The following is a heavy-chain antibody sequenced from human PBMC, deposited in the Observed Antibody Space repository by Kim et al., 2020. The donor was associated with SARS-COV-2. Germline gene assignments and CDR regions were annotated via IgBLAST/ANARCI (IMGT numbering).Heavy chain of an antibody. D-gene: IGHD5-12*01. V-gene: IGHV4-30-4*01. CDR2: IYYSGST. CDR3: ARGAGIVATIIGEYYFDY. J-gene: IGHJ4*02. CDR1: GGSISSGDYY. Sequence: SETLSLTCTVSGGSISSGDYYWSWIRQPPGKGLEWIGYIYYSGSTYYNPSLKSRVTISVDTSKNQFSLKLSSVTAADTAVYYCARGAGIVATIIGEYYFDYWGQGTLVTVSS.